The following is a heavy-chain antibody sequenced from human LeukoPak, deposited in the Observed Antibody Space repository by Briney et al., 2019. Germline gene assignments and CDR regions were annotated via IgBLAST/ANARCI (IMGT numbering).Heavy chain of an antibody. J-gene: IGHJ5*02. CDR2: IKSKTDGETT. V-gene: IGHV3-15*01. D-gene: IGHD6-6*01. CDR3: AIVSWFAP. CDR1: GFTFSNAR. Sequence: PGGSLRLSCATSGFTFSNARMTWFRQAPGKGLEWVARIKSKTDGETTDYAAPVRGRFTISRDDSKNTLYLALNSLRSEDTAMYYCAIVSWFAPWGQGTLVTVSS.